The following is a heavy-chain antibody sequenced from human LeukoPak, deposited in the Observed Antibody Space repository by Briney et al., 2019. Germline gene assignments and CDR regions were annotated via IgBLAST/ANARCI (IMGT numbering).Heavy chain of an antibody. CDR2: IYHSGST. Sequence: SETLSLTCAVSGGSISSGGYSWSWIRQPPGKGLEWIGYIYHSGSTYYNPSLKSRVTISVDRSKNQFSLKLSSVTAADTAVFYCARSKAVAGPIDYWGQGTLVTVSS. J-gene: IGHJ4*02. D-gene: IGHD6-19*01. CDR3: ARSKAVAGPIDY. CDR1: GGSISSGGYS. V-gene: IGHV4-30-2*01.